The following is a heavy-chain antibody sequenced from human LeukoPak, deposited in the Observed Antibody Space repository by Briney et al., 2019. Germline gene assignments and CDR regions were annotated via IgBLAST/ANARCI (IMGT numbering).Heavy chain of an antibody. J-gene: IGHJ5*02. V-gene: IGHV3-11*01. D-gene: IGHD4-17*01. CDR2: ISSSGSTI. Sequence: GGSLRLSCAASGFTFSDYYMSWIRQAPGKGLEWVSYISSSGSTIYYADSVKGRFTISRDNAKNSLYLQMNSLRAEDTAVYYCARAGTPVTKDWFDPWGQGTLVTVSS. CDR3: ARAGTPVTKDWFDP. CDR1: GFTFSDYY.